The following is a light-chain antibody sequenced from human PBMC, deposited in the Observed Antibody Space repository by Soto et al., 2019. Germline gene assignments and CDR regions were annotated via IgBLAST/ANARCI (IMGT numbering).Light chain of an antibody. CDR1: QSVSSN. J-gene: IGKJ1*01. CDR2: DAF. CDR3: QQYNGWPPRT. V-gene: IGKV3-15*01. Sequence: EIVITHSPAPLSVSPRERATPSRRASQSVSSNLAWYQQKPGQAPRLLIYDAFTRATGVPARFSGSGSGTDFTLTISSLQSEDFAVYYCQQYNGWPPRTFGQGTKVDIK.